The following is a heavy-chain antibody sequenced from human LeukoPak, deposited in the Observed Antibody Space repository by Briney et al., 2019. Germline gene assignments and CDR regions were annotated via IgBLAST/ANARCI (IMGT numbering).Heavy chain of an antibody. CDR1: GFTFSGYW. Sequence: GGSLGLSCAASGFTFSGYWMPWVRQAPGKGLEWVSRINEGGSVVSYADSVKGRFTISRENAKNTVYLQMDSLRAEDPAVYYCVRDLILTWTPGDDFDHWGQGTLVTVSS. V-gene: IGHV3-74*01. D-gene: IGHD3-16*01. J-gene: IGHJ4*02. CDR3: VRDLILTWTPGDDFDH. CDR2: INEGGSVV.